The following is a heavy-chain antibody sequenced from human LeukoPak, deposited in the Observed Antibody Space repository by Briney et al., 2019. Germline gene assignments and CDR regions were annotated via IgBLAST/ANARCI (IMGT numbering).Heavy chain of an antibody. V-gene: IGHV4-59*08. J-gene: IGHJ3*02. CDR3: ARNVDVGAFDI. CDR1: GGSISSYY. CDR2: IYYSGST. D-gene: IGHD5-12*01. Sequence: PSETLSLTCTVSGGSISSYYWSWIRQPPGKGLEWTGYIYYSGSTNYNPSLKSRVTISVDTSKNQFSLKLSSVTAADTAVYYCARNVDVGAFDIWGQGTMVTVSS.